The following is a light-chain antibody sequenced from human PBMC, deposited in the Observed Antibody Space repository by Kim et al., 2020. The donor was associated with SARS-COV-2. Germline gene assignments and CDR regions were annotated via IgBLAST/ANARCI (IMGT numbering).Light chain of an antibody. CDR1: PSNIGNNA. CDR3: AAWDDSLSGVV. J-gene: IGLJ3*02. V-gene: IGLV1-44*01. Sequence: GQRVTISCSGSPSNIGNNAVNWYQQVPGTAPRLLMYTNNRRPSGVPDRFSGSKSGTSASLAISGLQSEDEADYYCAAWDDSLSGVVFGGGTQLTVL. CDR2: TNN.